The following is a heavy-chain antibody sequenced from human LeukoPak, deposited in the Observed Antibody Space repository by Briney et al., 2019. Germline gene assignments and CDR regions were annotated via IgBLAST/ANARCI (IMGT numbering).Heavy chain of an antibody. Sequence: SGGSLRLSCAASGFTFSGSAMHWVRQASGKGLEWVGRIRSKANSYATAYAASVKGRFTISRDDSKNTGYLQMNSLKTEDTAVYYCTRIVGATPRGVYFDYWGQGTLVTVSS. CDR3: TRIVGATPRGVYFDY. V-gene: IGHV3-73*01. CDR1: GFTFSGSA. J-gene: IGHJ4*02. D-gene: IGHD1-26*01. CDR2: IRSKANSYAT.